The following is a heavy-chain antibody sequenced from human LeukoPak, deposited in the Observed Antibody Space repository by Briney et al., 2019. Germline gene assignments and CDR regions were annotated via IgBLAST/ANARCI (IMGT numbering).Heavy chain of an antibody. Sequence: GESLKISCKGSGYSFTSYWIGWVRQMPGKGLEWMGRIDLSDSYTSYSPPFQGHVTISADKSISTAFLEWSSLRASDTAIYYCARHYPPGNWLDPWGQGTLVTVSS. CDR3: ARHYPPGNWLDP. D-gene: IGHD3-10*01. CDR1: GYSFTSYW. J-gene: IGHJ5*02. V-gene: IGHV5-10-1*01. CDR2: IDLSDSYT.